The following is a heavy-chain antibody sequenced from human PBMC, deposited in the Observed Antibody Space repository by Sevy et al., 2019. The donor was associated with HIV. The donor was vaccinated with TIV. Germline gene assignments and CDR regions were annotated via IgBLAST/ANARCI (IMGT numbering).Heavy chain of an antibody. CDR1: GASISNYY. Sequence: SETLSLTCTVSGASISNYYWSWIRQPPGKGLEWIGYVYYSGGTYYKPSLTIRVTISLDTSKNHLSLKLSSVTAADTAVYYCARVGGRITTFGDYYVMDVWGQGTTVTVSS. CDR3: ARVGGRITTFGDYYVMDV. V-gene: IGHV4-59*01. D-gene: IGHD3-3*01. J-gene: IGHJ6*02. CDR2: VYYSGGT.